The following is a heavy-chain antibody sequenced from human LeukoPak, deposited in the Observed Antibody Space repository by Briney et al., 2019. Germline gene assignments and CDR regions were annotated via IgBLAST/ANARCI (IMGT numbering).Heavy chain of an antibody. CDR2: IKEDGSEK. D-gene: IGHD4-11*01. V-gene: IGHV3-7*01. CDR1: RFTFSSYW. CDR3: ARDARGYSNVDAFDI. Sequence: GGSLRLSCAASRFTFSSYWMTWVRQAPGKGLEWVANIKEDGSEKYYVDSVKGRFTISRDDAKNSLYLQMNSLRAEDTAVYYCARDARGYSNVDAFDIWGQGTMVTVSS. J-gene: IGHJ3*02.